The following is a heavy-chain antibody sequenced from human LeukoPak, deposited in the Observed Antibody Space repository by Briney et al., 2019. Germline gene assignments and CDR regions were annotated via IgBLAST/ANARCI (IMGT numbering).Heavy chain of an antibody. CDR3: ARLDRPPYDYGDRVRDY. CDR2: IYDSGST. Sequence: SETLSLTCTVSGGSIRSSYYYWGWIRQPPGKGLEWIGSIYDSGSTYYNPSLKSRVTISVDTSKNQFSLKLSSVTAADTAVYYCARLDRPPYDYGDRVRDYWGQGTLVTVSS. CDR1: GGSIRSSYYY. V-gene: IGHV4-39*01. J-gene: IGHJ4*02. D-gene: IGHD4-17*01.